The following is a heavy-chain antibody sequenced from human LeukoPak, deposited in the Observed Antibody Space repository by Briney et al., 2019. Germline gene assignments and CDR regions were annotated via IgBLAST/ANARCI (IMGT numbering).Heavy chain of an antibody. V-gene: IGHV3-23*01. CDR3: AKVGYCSSTSCSQWAFDI. J-gene: IGHJ3*02. CDR2: ISGSGGST. CDR1: GFTFISYA. Sequence: GGSLRLSCAASGFTFISYAMSWVRQAPGKGLEWVSAISGSGGSTYYADSVKGRFTISRDNSKNTLYLQMNSLRAEDTAVYYCAKVGYCSSTSCSQWAFDIWGQGTMVTVSS. D-gene: IGHD2-2*03.